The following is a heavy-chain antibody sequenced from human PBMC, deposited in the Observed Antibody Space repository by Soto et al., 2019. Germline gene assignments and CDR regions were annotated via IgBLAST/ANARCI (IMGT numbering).Heavy chain of an antibody. Sequence: TLSLTCTVSGGSISSGGYYWSWIRQHPGKGLEWIGYIYYSGSTYYNQSLKSRVTISVDTSKNKFSLKLSSVTAADTAVYYCARELVMRARWFDPWGQGTLVTVSS. J-gene: IGHJ5*02. CDR2: IYYSGST. V-gene: IGHV4-31*02. CDR3: ARELVMRARWFDP. D-gene: IGHD2-21*01. CDR1: GGSISSGGYY.